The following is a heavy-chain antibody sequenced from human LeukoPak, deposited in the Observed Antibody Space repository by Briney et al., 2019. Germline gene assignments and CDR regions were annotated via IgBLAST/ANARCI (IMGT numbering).Heavy chain of an antibody. CDR3: AKEKLGFDY. D-gene: IGHD3-16*01. CDR2: ISSSSGTI. V-gene: IGHV3-48*04. Sequence: GGSLRLSCAASGLTFSSYAMHWVRQAPGKGLEWVSHISSSSGTIYYADSVKGRFTISRDNSKNSLYLQMNSLRAEDTAVYYCAKEKLGFDYWGQGTLVTVSS. J-gene: IGHJ4*02. CDR1: GLTFSSYA.